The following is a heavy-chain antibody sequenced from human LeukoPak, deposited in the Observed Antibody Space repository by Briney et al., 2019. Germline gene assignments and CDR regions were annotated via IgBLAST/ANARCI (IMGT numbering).Heavy chain of an antibody. Sequence: GGSLRLSCAASGFIFSSYWMSWVRQAPGKGLEWVSAISGSGGSTYYADSVKGRFTISRDNSKNTLYLQMNSLRAEDTAVYYCAQRGIVGATTRGHYYYYYMDAWGKGTTVTISS. V-gene: IGHV3-23*01. CDR3: AQRGIVGATTRGHYYYYYMDA. CDR2: ISGSGGST. CDR1: GFIFSSYW. J-gene: IGHJ6*03. D-gene: IGHD1-26*01.